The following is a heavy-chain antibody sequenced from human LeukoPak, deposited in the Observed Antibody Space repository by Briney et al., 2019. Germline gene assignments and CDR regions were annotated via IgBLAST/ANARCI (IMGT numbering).Heavy chain of an antibody. CDR3: ATLLKLRSNGWFDP. V-gene: IGHV1-24*01. Sequence: ASVKVSCKVSGYTLTELSMHWVRQAPGKGLEWMGGFDPEDGETIYAQKFQGRVTMTEDTSTDTAYMELSSLRSEDTAVYYCATLLKLRSNGWFDPWGQGTLVTVSS. D-gene: IGHD3-16*01. CDR2: FDPEDGET. CDR1: GYTLTELS. J-gene: IGHJ5*02.